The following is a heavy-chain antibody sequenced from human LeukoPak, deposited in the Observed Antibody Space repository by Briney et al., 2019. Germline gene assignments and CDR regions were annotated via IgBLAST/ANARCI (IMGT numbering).Heavy chain of an antibody. CDR1: GFTFSSYA. J-gene: IGHJ3*02. CDR3: ARARYYYDPDAFDI. Sequence: PGGSLRLSCAASGFTFSSYAMGWVRQAPGKGLEWVSSISGSGGSTAYADSVKGRFTISRDNAKNSLYLQMNSLRAEDTAVYYCARARYYYDPDAFDIWGQGTMVTVSS. V-gene: IGHV3-23*01. CDR2: ISGSGGST. D-gene: IGHD3-22*01.